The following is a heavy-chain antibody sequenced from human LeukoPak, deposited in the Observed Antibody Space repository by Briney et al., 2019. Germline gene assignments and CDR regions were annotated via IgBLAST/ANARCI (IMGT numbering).Heavy chain of an antibody. D-gene: IGHD3-3*01. CDR2: MNPNSGNT. Sequence: GASVKVSCKASGYTFTGYYMHWVRQAPGQGLEWMGWMNPNSGNTGYAQKFQGRVTMTRNTSISTAYMELSSLRSEDTAVYYCARGYYDFWSGYFGRHFDYWGQGTLVTVSS. V-gene: IGHV1-8*02. J-gene: IGHJ4*02. CDR1: GYTFTGYY. CDR3: ARGYYDFWSGYFGRHFDY.